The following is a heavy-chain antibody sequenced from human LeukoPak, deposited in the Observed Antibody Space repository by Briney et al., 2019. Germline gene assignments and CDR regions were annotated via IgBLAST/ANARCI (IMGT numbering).Heavy chain of an antibody. CDR1: GFTFSSYA. CDR2: ISGSGGST. V-gene: IGHV3-23*01. Sequence: GSLRLSCAASGFTFSSYAMSWVRQAPGKGLEWVSAISGSGGSTYYADSVKGRFTISRDNSKNTLYLQMNSLRAEDTAVYYCATYYDFWSGSKRFDYWAREPWSPSPQ. D-gene: IGHD3-3*01. CDR3: ATYYDFWSGSKRFDY. J-gene: IGHJ4*02.